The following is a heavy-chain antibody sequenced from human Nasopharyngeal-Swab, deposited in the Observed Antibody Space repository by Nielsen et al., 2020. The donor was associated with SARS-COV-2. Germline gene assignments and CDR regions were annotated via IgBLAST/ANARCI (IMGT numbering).Heavy chain of an antibody. CDR1: GFTFSSYE. Sequence: GGSLRLSCAASGFTFSSYEMNWVRQAPGKGLEWVSSISSSSSYIYYADSVKGRFTTSRDNAKNSLYLQMNSLRAEDTAVYYCAREEGSSWHYFDYWGQGTLVTVSS. J-gene: IGHJ4*02. D-gene: IGHD6-13*01. V-gene: IGHV3-21*01. CDR3: AREEGSSWHYFDY. CDR2: ISSSSSYI.